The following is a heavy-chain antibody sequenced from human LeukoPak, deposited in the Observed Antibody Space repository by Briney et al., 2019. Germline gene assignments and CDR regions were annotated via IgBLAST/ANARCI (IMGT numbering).Heavy chain of an antibody. Sequence: SQTLSLTCAVSGGSISGGCYSWSWIRQPPGKGLEGNVYIYHSGSTYYNPSRHSPITISVYRSKIQFSLKLSSVTAADTAGYYCARVYCSGGSCYSGVEYNWFDPWGQGTLVTVSS. CDR3: ARVYCSGGSCYSGVEYNWFDP. J-gene: IGHJ5*02. V-gene: IGHV4-30-2*01. CDR2: IYHSGST. CDR1: GGSISGGCYS. D-gene: IGHD2-15*01.